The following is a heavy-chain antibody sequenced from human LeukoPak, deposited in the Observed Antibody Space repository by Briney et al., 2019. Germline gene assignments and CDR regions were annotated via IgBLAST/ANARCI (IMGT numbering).Heavy chain of an antibody. V-gene: IGHV3-23*01. J-gene: IGHJ4*02. D-gene: IGHD2-21*02. CDR3: AKGCGGNCRSDDY. CDR1: GFTFSIYG. Sequence: GGSLRLSCAASGFTFSIYGMSWVRQARGKGLEWVSTISGRGDSTYYADSVKGRFTISRDNSKHTLYLQMNSLRAEDTAVYYCAKGCGGNCRSDDYWGQGTLVIVSS. CDR2: ISGRGDST.